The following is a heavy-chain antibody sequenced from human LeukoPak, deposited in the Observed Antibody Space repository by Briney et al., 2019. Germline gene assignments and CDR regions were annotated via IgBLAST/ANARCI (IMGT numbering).Heavy chain of an antibody. J-gene: IGHJ5*02. CDR1: GGSISSTNYF. CDR2: INYSGIT. V-gene: IGHV4-39*07. CDR3: ARLRWFDP. Sequence: PSETLSLTCTVSGGSISSTNYFWGWIRQPPGKGLEWIGSINYSGITYYTPSLKSRVTISVDTSKNQFSLKLSSVTAADTAVYYCARLRWFDPWGQGTLVTVSS. D-gene: IGHD4-17*01.